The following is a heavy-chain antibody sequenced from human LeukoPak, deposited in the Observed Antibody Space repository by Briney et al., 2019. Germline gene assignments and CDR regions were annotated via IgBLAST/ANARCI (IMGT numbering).Heavy chain of an antibody. CDR2: ISYDGSNK. D-gene: IGHD1-26*01. CDR1: GFTFSSYA. CDR3: ARVRGGATNYFAY. J-gene: IGHJ4*02. V-gene: IGHV3-30-3*01. Sequence: PGGSLRLSCAASGFTFSSYAMHWVRQAPGKGLEWVAVISYDGSNKYYADSVKGRFTISRDNSKNTLYLQMNSLRAEDTAVYYCARVRGGATNYFAYGAQETLVTVP.